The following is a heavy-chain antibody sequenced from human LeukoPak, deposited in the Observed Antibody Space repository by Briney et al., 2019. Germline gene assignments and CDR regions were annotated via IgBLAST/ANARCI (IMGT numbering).Heavy chain of an antibody. J-gene: IGHJ4*02. CDR1: GFVFSIYT. Sequence: GGSLRLSCSASGFVFSIYTMYWVRQAPGKGPEYVSTISGSGNGGSIYYADSVKGRFTISRDDSKSIVYLQMNGLRSEDTAVYYCVKDFGRVRGTPDSWGQGTLVTVSS. CDR2: ISGSGNGGSI. CDR3: VKDFGRVRGTPDS. D-gene: IGHD2-15*01. V-gene: IGHV3-64D*06.